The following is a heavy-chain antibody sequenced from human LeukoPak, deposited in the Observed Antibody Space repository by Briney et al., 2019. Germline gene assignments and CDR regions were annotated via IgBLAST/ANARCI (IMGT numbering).Heavy chain of an antibody. CDR2: INPDGSWG. CDR3: ATDVRDEYSSGWYPIGY. CDR1: GFTFSSHW. V-gene: IGHV3-7*01. J-gene: IGHJ4*02. Sequence: PGGSLRLSCGASGFTFSSHWMSWVRQSPGKGLEWVAIINPDGSWGTFVDSVKGRFTISRDNAKNSLYLQMNSLRAEDTAVYYCATDVRDEYSSGWYPIGYWGQGTLVTVSS. D-gene: IGHD6-19*01.